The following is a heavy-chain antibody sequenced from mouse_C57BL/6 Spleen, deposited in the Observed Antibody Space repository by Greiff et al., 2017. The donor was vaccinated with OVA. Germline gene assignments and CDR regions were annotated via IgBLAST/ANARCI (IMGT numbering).Heavy chain of an antibody. V-gene: IGHV8-12*01. CDR1: GFSLSTSGMG. CDR2: IYWDDDK. J-gene: IGHJ1*03. Sequence: ESGPGILQSSQTLSLTCSFSGFSLSTSGMGVSWIRQPSGKGLEWLAHIYWDDDKRYNPSLKSRLTISKDTSRNQLFLKITSVDTADTATYYCARRGTYYDYGDWYFDVWGTGTTVTVSS. D-gene: IGHD2-4*01. CDR3: ARRGTYYDYGDWYFDV.